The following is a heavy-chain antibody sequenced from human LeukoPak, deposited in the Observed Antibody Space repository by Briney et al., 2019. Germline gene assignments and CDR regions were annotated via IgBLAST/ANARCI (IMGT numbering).Heavy chain of an antibody. CDR1: GGSISSSGYY. Sequence: ASETLSLTCTVSGGSISSSGYYWGWIRQPPGKGLEWIGSIYYSGSTYYNPSLKSRVTISVDTSKNQFSLKLSSVTAADTAVYYCARIQLQDAFDIWGQGTMVTVSS. D-gene: IGHD2-2*01. V-gene: IGHV4-39*01. J-gene: IGHJ3*02. CDR3: ARIQLQDAFDI. CDR2: IYYSGST.